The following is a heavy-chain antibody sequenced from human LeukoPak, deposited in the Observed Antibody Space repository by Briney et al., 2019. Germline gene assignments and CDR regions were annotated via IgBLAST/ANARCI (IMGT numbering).Heavy chain of an antibody. V-gene: IGHV3-74*01. CDR1: GFAFSSHW. Sequence: QTGGSLTLSCAASGFAFSSHWMHWVRQVPGKGLVWVSRINSDGSNTIYADSVEGRFTISRDDSKNTLYLRMSSLRAEDTAVYYCVKEGDYGYYFDYWGQGTLVTVSS. CDR2: INSDGSNT. CDR3: VKEGDYGYYFDY. J-gene: IGHJ4*02. D-gene: IGHD3-16*01.